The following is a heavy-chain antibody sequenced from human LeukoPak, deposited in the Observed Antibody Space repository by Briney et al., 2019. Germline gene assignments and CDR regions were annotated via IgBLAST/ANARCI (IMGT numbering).Heavy chain of an antibody. V-gene: IGHV3-7*01. Sequence: PGGSLRLSCAASGFTFSGHCMSWVRQGPGNGLEWVANINQGGSDNYYVDSVKGRFTISTDNANNLLYLQMNSLRGEDTAVYYCTRDRSRAEDDWGQGTLVTVSS. J-gene: IGHJ4*02. CDR2: INQGGSDN. CDR3: TRDRSRAEDD. CDR1: GFTFSGHC. D-gene: IGHD1-14*01.